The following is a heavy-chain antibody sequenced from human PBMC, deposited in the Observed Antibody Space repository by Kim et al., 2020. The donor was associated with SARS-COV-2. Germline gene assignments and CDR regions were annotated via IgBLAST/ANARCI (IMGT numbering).Heavy chain of an antibody. D-gene: IGHD6-6*01. CDR1: GDSVSSNSAA. CDR2: TYYRSKWYN. CDR3: ARSRSSSRGFWPGYYHGMDV. V-gene: IGHV6-1*01. Sequence: SQTLSLTCAISGDSVSSNSAAWNWIRQSPSRGLEWLGRTYYRSKWYNDYAVSVKSRITINPDTSKNQFSLQLNSVTPEDTAVYYCARSRSSSRGFWPGYYHGMDVWGQGTTVTVSS. J-gene: IGHJ6*02.